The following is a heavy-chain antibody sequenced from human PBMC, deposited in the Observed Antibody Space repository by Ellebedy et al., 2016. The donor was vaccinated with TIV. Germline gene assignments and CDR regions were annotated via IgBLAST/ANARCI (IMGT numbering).Heavy chain of an antibody. CDR1: GLTLRNYA. V-gene: IGHV3-7*01. Sequence: GESLKISCAASGLTLRNYALSSLRQAPGQGLEWVANVNQDGRTTNYVDSVKGRFTISRDNAKNSLYLQLNSLRVDDTAMYYCATDKVCFTFDIWGRGTMVTVSS. CDR3: ATDKVCFTFDI. J-gene: IGHJ3*02. CDR2: VNQDGRTT.